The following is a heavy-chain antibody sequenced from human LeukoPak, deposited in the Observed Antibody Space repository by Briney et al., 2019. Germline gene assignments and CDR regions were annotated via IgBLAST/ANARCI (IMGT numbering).Heavy chain of an antibody. CDR1: GFTFSGYW. D-gene: IGHD5-24*01. Sequence: GGSLRLSCAASGFTFSGYWMTWVRQAPGKGLEWVATIKQDGVDKYYVDSVKGRFLISRDNAKSTLYLQMDSLRAEDTAVYYCAADLEFNYIDPWGQGTLVTVSS. V-gene: IGHV3-7*01. J-gene: IGHJ5*02. CDR2: IKQDGVDK. CDR3: AADLEFNYIDP.